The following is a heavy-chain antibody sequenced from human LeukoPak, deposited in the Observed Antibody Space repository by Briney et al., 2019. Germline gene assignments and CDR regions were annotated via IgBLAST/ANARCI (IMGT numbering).Heavy chain of an antibody. J-gene: IGHJ6*02. CDR1: GFTFSSY. D-gene: IGHD3-9*01. Sequence: PGGSLRLSCAASGFTFSSYWSWIRQPPGKGLEWIGYTYYSGSTNYKPSLKSRVTISVDTSKNQFSLKLNSVTAADAAVYYCARGVDYDNNYFQYGTDVWGRGTTVTVSS. CDR2: TYYSGST. CDR3: ARGVDYDNNYFQYGTDV. V-gene: IGHV4-59*01.